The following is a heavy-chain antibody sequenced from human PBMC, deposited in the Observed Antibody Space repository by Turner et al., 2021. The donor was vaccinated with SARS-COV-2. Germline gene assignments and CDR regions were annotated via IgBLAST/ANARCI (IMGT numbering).Heavy chain of an antibody. Sequence: LQLHESCPVLVTPSETLSLPCTVSGGTISSSTYYWVWIRQPPGKGLEWSGNIYYSGSTYYNPSLKSRVTISVDTSKNQFSLKLSSVTAADTAVYYCARLMDTAMDYYGMDVWGQGTTVTVSS. CDR1: GGTISSSTYY. D-gene: IGHD5-18*01. CDR2: IYYSGST. J-gene: IGHJ6*02. CDR3: ARLMDTAMDYYGMDV. V-gene: IGHV4-39*01.